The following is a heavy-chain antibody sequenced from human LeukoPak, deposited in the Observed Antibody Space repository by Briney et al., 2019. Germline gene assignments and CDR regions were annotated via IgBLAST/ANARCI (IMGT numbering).Heavy chain of an antibody. CDR2: MNPNSGNT. Sequence: ASVKVSCKASGLTFTSYDINWVRQATGQGLEWMGWMNPNSGNTGYAQKFQGRVTITRNTSISTAYMELSSLRSEDTAVYYCARVRLQHNWFDPWGQGTLVTVSS. CDR3: ARVRLQHNWFDP. J-gene: IGHJ5*02. V-gene: IGHV1-8*03. CDR1: GLTFTSYD. D-gene: IGHD4-11*01.